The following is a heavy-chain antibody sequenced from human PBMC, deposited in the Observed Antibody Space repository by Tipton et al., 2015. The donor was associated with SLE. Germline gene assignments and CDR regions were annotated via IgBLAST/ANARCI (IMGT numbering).Heavy chain of an antibody. J-gene: IGHJ4*02. CDR1: GFTFSAYW. Sequence: SLRLSCAASGFTFSAYWVHWVRQAPGKGLVWVSRINGDGSSTIYADSVRGRFTISRDNAKNTLYLQMNSLRAEDTAVYYCATSPAAADYWGQGTLVTVSS. D-gene: IGHD6-13*01. CDR3: ATSPAAADY. V-gene: IGHV3-74*01. CDR2: INGDGSST.